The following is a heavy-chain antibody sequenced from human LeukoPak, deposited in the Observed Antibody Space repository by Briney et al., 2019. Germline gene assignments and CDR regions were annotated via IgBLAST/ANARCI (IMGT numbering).Heavy chain of an antibody. V-gene: IGHV4-61*02. Sequence: SETLSLTCAVSGGSISSGSYYWSWIRQPAGKGLEWIGRIYTSGSTNYNPSLKSRVTISVDTSKNQFSLKLSSVTAADTAVYYCACGGSGSYLLDYWGQGTLVTVSS. CDR1: GGSISSGSYY. D-gene: IGHD3-10*01. J-gene: IGHJ4*02. CDR3: ACGGSGSYLLDY. CDR2: IYTSGST.